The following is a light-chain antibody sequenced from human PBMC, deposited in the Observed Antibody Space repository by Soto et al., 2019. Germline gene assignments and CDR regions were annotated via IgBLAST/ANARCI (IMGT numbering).Light chain of an antibody. CDR1: QSVSSY. V-gene: IGKV3-11*01. CDR3: QQRSNWPLT. CDR2: DAS. J-gene: IGKJ4*01. Sequence: EIVLTQSPATLSLSPGERATLSCRASQSVSSYFAWYQQKPGQAPRLLIYDASNRATGIPARFSGSGSGTDFTLTINSQEPEDVAVYYCQQRSNWPLTCGGGTKVEIK.